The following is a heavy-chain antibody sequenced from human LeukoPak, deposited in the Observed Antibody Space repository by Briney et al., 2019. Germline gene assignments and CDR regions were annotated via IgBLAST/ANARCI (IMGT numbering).Heavy chain of an antibody. CDR3: ARVDYYYYCMDV. Sequence: PSETLSLTCTVSGYSISSGYYWGWIRQPPGKGLEWIGSIYHSGSTYYNPSLKSRVTISVDTSKNQFSLKLSSVTAADTAVYYCARVDYYYYCMDVWGKGTTVTISS. CDR1: GYSISSGYY. CDR2: IYHSGST. J-gene: IGHJ6*03. V-gene: IGHV4-38-2*02.